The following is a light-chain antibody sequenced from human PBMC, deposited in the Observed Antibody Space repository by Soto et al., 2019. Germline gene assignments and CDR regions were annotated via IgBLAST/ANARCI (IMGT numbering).Light chain of an antibody. CDR3: QQYNDNWP. CDR2: KAS. V-gene: IGKV1-5*03. CDR1: QRISSW. J-gene: IGKJ1*01. Sequence: DIQMTQSPSTLSASVGDRVTITCRASQRISSWLAWYQQKPGQAPKLLIYKASTLQSGVPSRFSGSGSGTEFTLAFSSLQPNDSATYYCQQYNDNWPLGKGTKGDIK.